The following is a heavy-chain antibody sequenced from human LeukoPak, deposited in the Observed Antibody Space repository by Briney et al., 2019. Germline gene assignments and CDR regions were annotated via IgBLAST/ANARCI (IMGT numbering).Heavy chain of an antibody. J-gene: IGHJ4*02. CDR2: IYPGDSDT. D-gene: IGHD3-22*01. Sequence: PGESLKISCKGSGYSFTSYWIGWVRQMPGKGLEWMGIIYPGDSDTRYSPSFQGQVTISADKSISTAYLQWSSLKASDTAMYYCARRPHYYGSSGYYYAPDYWGQGTLVTVSS. V-gene: IGHV5-51*01. CDR1: GYSFTSYW. CDR3: ARRPHYYGSSGYYYAPDY.